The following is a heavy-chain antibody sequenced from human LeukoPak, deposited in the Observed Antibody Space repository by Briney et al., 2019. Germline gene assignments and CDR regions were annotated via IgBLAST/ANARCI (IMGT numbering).Heavy chain of an antibody. CDR3: AREVGWDIVVVPAAHLGYYGMDV. V-gene: IGHV4-34*01. Sequence: SETLSLTCAVYGGSFSGYYWICIRQPPGKGLECIGEINHRGSTNYNPSLKSRVTISVDTSKNQFSLKLSSVTAAETAVYYCAREVGWDIVVVPAAHLGYYGMDVWGQGTTVTVYS. CDR1: GGSFSGYY. J-gene: IGHJ6*02. D-gene: IGHD2-2*01. CDR2: INHRGST.